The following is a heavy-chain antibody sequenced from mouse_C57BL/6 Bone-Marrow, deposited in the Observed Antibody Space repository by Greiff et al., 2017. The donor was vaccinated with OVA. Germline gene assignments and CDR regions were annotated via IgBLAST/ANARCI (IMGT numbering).Heavy chain of an antibody. J-gene: IGHJ2*01. CDR1: GYTFTSYW. CDR2: IYPGSGST. Sequence: VKLQQPGAELVKPGASVKMSCKASGYTFTSYWITWVKQRPGQGLEWIGDIYPGSGSTNYNEKFKSKATLTVDTSSSTAYMQLSSLTSEDSAVYYCARRDYGNYPYYFDYWGQGTTLTVSS. D-gene: IGHD2-1*01. V-gene: IGHV1-55*01. CDR3: ARRDYGNYPYYFDY.